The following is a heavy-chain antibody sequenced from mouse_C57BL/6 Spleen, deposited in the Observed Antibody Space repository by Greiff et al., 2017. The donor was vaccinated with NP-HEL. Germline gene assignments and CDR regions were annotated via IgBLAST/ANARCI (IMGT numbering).Heavy chain of an antibody. CDR3: ARSSSGYAYYAMDY. Sequence: QVQLQQPGAELVRPGSSVKLSCKASGYTFTSYWMHWVKQRPIQGLEWIGNIDPSDSETHYNQKFKDKATLTVDKSSSTAYMQLSSLTSEDSAVYDCARSSSGYAYYAMDYWGQGTSVTVSS. V-gene: IGHV1-52*01. D-gene: IGHD3-2*02. CDR2: IDPSDSET. CDR1: GYTFTSYW. J-gene: IGHJ4*01.